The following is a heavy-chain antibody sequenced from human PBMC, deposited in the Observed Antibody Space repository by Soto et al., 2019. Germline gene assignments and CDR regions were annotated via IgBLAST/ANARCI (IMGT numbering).Heavy chain of an antibody. V-gene: IGHV3-15*07. CDR2: VKSKTDGETA. CDR3: AAERAYFHDSNGYLSIDF. CDR1: GFSFSDAW. Sequence: GGSLRLSCAASGFSFSDAWLNWVRQAPGKGLEWVGRVKSKTDGETADYATFVKGRFTISRDDSKNALYLQMNSLKTEDTAVYYCAAERAYFHDSNGYLSIDFWGQGTLVTVSS. D-gene: IGHD3-22*01. J-gene: IGHJ4*02.